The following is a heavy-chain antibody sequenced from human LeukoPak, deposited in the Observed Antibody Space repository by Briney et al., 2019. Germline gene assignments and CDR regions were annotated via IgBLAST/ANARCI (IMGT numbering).Heavy chain of an antibody. J-gene: IGHJ4*02. CDR2: ISTDGSRP. V-gene: IGHV3-74*01. Sequence: GGSPRLSCAASGFTFSSHWMHWVRQAPGKGLVWVSGISTDGSRPRYADSVNGRFTISRDNAKNTLYLQMNSLRAEDTAVYFCVRDGQGSTPLDYWGQGTLVTVSS. D-gene: IGHD2-15*01. CDR1: GFTFSSHW. CDR3: VRDGQGSTPLDY.